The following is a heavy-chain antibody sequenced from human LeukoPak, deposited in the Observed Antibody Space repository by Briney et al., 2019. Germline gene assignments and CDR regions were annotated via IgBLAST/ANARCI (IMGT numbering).Heavy chain of an antibody. CDR3: ARDHWSSSHFDY. CDR2: ISSDGSST. CDR1: GFTFSSYW. D-gene: IGHD6-6*01. Sequence: PGGSLRLSCAASGFTFSSYWMHWVRQAPGKGLVWVSRISSDGSSTSYADSVKGRFTISRDNAKNSLYLQMNSLRAEDTAVYYCARDHWSSSHFDYWGQGTLVTVSS. V-gene: IGHV3-74*01. J-gene: IGHJ4*02.